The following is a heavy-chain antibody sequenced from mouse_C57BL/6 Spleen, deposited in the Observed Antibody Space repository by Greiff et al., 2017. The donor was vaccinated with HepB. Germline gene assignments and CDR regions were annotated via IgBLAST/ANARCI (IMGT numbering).Heavy chain of an antibody. D-gene: IGHD1-1*01. J-gene: IGHJ2*01. CDR1: GYTFTEYT. CDR3: AIHEEPYYYGSSYGYFDY. V-gene: IGHV1-62-2*01. CDR2: FYPGSGSI. Sequence: LVESGAELVKPGASVKLSCKASGYTFTEYTIHWVKQRSGQGLEWIGWFYPGSGSIKYNEKFKDKATLTADKSSSTVYMELSRLTSEDSAVYFCAIHEEPYYYGSSYGYFDYWGQGTTLTVSS.